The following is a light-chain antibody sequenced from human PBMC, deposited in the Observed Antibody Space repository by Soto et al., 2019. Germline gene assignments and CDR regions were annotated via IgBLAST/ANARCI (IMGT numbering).Light chain of an antibody. CDR3: QKYSSVPV. Sequence: DIQMTQSPTSLSASVGDRVTITCRASQAIRNFVAWYQQKPGKAPKLLIYAASTLQSWVPSRFSGSGSGTDFTLTINCLQPEDVATYSCQKYSSVPVFGPGTKVDIK. CDR2: AAS. J-gene: IGKJ3*01. V-gene: IGKV1-27*01. CDR1: QAIRNF.